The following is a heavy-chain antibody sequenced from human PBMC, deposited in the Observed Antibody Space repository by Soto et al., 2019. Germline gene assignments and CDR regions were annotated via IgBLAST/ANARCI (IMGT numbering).Heavy chain of an antibody. Sequence: EVQLVESGGGLVQPGGSLRLSCATSGFILSDCAMNWVRQAPGKGLEWVSYISSSSSVIDYADSVKGRFTVPRDNARNSLYLQMTSLRAEDTAVYYCARDLSWGSNWYYYMDVWGKGPTVTVSS. D-gene: IGHD7-27*01. V-gene: IGHV3-48*01. CDR3: ARDLSWGSNWYYYMDV. J-gene: IGHJ6*03. CDR2: ISSSSSVI. CDR1: GFILSDCA.